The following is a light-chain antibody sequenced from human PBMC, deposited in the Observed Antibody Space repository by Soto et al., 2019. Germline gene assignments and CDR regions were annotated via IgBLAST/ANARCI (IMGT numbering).Light chain of an antibody. CDR1: QSVRSE. Sequence: EIVMTQSPASLSVSPGERVTLSCRASQSVRSELAWYQQKSGQPPRLLIYGASTRATGIPARFSGSGSGTEFTLTISSLQSEDFAVYYCQQYTIWPLTFGGGTKVEIK. CDR3: QQYTIWPLT. J-gene: IGKJ4*01. V-gene: IGKV3-15*01. CDR2: GAS.